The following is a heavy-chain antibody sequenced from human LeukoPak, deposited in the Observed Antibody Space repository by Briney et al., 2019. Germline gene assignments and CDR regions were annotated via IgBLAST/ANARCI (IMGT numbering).Heavy chain of an antibody. Sequence: ASVKVSCKASGYSFTGYFLHWVRRAPGQGLEWMGWINPNNGLTNYTQKFKGRVTMTRDTSSATGYMELNRLTSDDTAVFYCARAWGSLYYFDHWGQGTLVTVSS. D-gene: IGHD3-16*01. CDR2: INPNNGLT. V-gene: IGHV1-2*02. CDR1: GYSFTGYF. CDR3: ARAWGSLYYFDH. J-gene: IGHJ4*02.